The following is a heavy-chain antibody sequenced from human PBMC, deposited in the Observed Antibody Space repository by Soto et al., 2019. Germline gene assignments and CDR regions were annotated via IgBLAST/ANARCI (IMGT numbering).Heavy chain of an antibody. CDR2: ISDDGSST. V-gene: IGHV3-74*01. Sequence: EVQLVVSGGRLVQPGGSLRLSCAASGFTFSSYWMHWVRQVPGKGLVWVSRISDDGSSTSYSESVRGRFIISRDNAKNTLYLQLNSLRAEDTAVYYCSRGTVRDHDFGDHWGQGTLVAVSS. D-gene: IGHD4-17*01. J-gene: IGHJ4*02. CDR1: GFTFSSYW. CDR3: SRGTVRDHDFGDH.